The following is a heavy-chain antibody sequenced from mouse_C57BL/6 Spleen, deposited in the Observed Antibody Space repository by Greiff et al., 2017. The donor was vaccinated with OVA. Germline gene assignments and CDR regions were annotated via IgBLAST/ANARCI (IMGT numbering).Heavy chain of an antibody. D-gene: IGHD1-1*01. CDR3: ARYYGRSRDYAMYY. V-gene: IGHV1-22*01. J-gene: IGHJ4*01. Sequence: EVQLQQSGPELVKPGASVKMSCTASGYTFTDYNMHWVKQSPGKSLEWIGYINPNNGGTSYNQKFQGKATLTVNRSSSTAYMELRSLTSEDSAVYCRARYYGRSRDYAMYYWGQGTSATVSS. CDR2: INPNNGGT. CDR1: GYTFTDYN.